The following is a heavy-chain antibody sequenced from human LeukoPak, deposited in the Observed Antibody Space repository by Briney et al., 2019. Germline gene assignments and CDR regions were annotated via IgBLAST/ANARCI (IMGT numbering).Heavy chain of an antibody. J-gene: IGHJ4*02. CDR3: ARVGVTLVRGVIIAPFDL. V-gene: IGHV3-48*03. D-gene: IGHD3-10*01. Sequence: GGSLRLSCAASGFIFSSYEMNWVSQAPGKGLEWVSYISSSGSTIYYADSLKGRFTISRDNARKSLYLQMNSLRAEDTAVYYCARVGVTLVRGVIIAPFDLWGQGTLVTVSS. CDR1: GFIFSSYE. CDR2: ISSSGSTI.